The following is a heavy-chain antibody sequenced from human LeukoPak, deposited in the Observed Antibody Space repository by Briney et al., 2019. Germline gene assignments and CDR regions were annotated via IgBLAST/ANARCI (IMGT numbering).Heavy chain of an antibody. CDR1: GYTFTGYY. CDR2: INPNSGGT. Sequence: EASVKVSCKASGYTFTGYYMHWVRQAPGQGLEWMGRINPNSGGTNYAQKFQGRVTMTRDTSISTAYMELSRLRSDDTAVYYCARDTGYSSSWYYGDFDYWGQGTLVTVSS. J-gene: IGHJ4*02. V-gene: IGHV1-2*06. D-gene: IGHD6-13*01. CDR3: ARDTGYSSSWYYGDFDY.